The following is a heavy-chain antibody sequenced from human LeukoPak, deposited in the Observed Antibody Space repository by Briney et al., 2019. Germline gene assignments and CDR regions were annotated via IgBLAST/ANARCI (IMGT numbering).Heavy chain of an antibody. D-gene: IGHD3-16*02. V-gene: IGHV3-48*01. Sequence: GGSLRLSCAASGFTFSSYTMNWVRQAPGKGLEWVSFISTTGSTIHYGDSVRGRFTISRDNAKNSLYLQMNSLRAEDTAVYYCASRMITFGGVIVRGADYFDYWGQGTLVTVSS. CDR2: ISTTGSTI. CDR3: ASRMITFGGVIVRGADYFDY. J-gene: IGHJ4*02. CDR1: GFTFSSYT.